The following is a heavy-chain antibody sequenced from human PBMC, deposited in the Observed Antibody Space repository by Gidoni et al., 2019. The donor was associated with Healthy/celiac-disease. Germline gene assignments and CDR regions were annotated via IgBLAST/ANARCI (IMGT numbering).Heavy chain of an antibody. CDR1: GGSISSGCYY. CDR3: AREKGGLTAMVDY. D-gene: IGHD5-18*01. J-gene: IGHJ4*02. CDR2: IYYSGST. Sequence: QVQLQESGPGLVKPSQTLSLTCTVSGGSISSGCYYWSWIRQHPGKGLEWIGYIYYSGSTYYNPSLKSRVTISVDTSKNQFSLKLSSVTAADTAVYYCAREKGGLTAMVDYWGQGTLVTVSS. V-gene: IGHV4-31*03.